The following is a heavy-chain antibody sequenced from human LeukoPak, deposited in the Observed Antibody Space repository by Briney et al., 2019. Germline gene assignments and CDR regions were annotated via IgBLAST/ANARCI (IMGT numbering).Heavy chain of an antibody. CDR2: INSDGSST. V-gene: IGHV3-74*01. D-gene: IGHD3-3*01. CDR1: GFTFSSYW. Sequence: GGSLRLSCAASGFTFSSYWMHWVRQAPGKGLGWVSRINSDGSSTSYADSVKGRFTISRDNAKNTLYLQMKSLRAEDTAVYYCARAGGYYDFWRATLRGDAFDIWGQGTMVTVSS. CDR3: ARAGGYYDFWRATLRGDAFDI. J-gene: IGHJ3*02.